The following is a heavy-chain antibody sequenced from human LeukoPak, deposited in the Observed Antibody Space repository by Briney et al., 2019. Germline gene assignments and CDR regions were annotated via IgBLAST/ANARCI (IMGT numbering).Heavy chain of an antibody. Sequence: GGSLTLSCAPSGLTFSSYGMHCARQATGGGLEWLAFIRYEGSNKYQGHSVKGRFTISRDNSKNKLYLQMNSLRAEATAVYYCAKDSLRKHIVVVPAAPPVWFDPWGQGTLVTVSP. V-gene: IGHV3-30*02. CDR3: AKDSLRKHIVVVPAAPPVWFDP. J-gene: IGHJ5*02. CDR2: IRYEGSNK. CDR1: GLTFSSYG. D-gene: IGHD2-2*01.